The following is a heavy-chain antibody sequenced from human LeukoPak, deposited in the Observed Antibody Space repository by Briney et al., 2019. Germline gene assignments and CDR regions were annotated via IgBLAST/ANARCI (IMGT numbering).Heavy chain of an antibody. CDR2: VSSDGNID. CDR1: GFTFSSYE. J-gene: IGHJ5*02. CDR3: AREGMGTTFSAWFDP. V-gene: IGHV3-30*03. Sequence: GGSLGLSCAASGFTFSSYEMNWVRQAPGKGLEWVAVVSSDGNIDYYADSLRGRFTVSRDNSKNTMFLQFNTLRPEDTAVYYCAREGMGTTFSAWFDPWGQGTLVTVSS. D-gene: IGHD1-7*01.